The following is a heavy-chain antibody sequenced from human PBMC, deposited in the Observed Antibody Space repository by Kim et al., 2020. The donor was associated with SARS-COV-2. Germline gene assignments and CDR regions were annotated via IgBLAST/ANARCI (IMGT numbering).Heavy chain of an antibody. V-gene: IGHV3-7*03. J-gene: IGHJ4*02. D-gene: IGHD6-13*01. CDR2: IKQDGSEK. CDR1: GFTFSSYW. CDR3: ARVLGSSSWYTKKQQKGRDGYSQFDY. Sequence: GGSLRLSCAASGFTFSSYWMSWVRQAPGKGLEWVANIKQDGSEKYYVDSVKGRFTISRDNAKNSLYLQMNSLRAEDTAVYYCARVLGSSSWYTKKQQKGRDGYSQFDYWGQGTLVTVSS.